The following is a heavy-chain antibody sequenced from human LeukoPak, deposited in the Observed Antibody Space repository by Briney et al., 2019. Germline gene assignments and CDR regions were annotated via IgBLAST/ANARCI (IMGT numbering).Heavy chain of an antibody. Sequence: GGSLRLSCAASGFTFSDYYMSWIRQAPGKGLEWVSYISSSGSSIYYADSVKGRFTISRDNAKNSLYLQMNSLRAEDTAVYYCARSIWSGSLYFDYWGQGTLVTVSS. V-gene: IGHV3-11*04. CDR3: ARSIWSGSLYFDY. J-gene: IGHJ4*02. D-gene: IGHD3-3*01. CDR2: ISSSGSSI. CDR1: GFTFSDYY.